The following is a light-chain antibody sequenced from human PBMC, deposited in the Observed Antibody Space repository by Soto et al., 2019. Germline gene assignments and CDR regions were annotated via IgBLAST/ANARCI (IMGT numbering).Light chain of an antibody. CDR2: EVT. Sequence: QSALTQPPSASGSPGQSVAISCTGTSSDVGGYNYVSWYQQYPGKAPKLIMYEVTKRPSGVPDRFSGSKSGNKASLTVSGLQAEDEADYYCCSYVGSNNYVFGTGTKLTVL. J-gene: IGLJ1*01. CDR1: SSDVGGYNY. CDR3: CSYVGSNNYV. V-gene: IGLV2-8*01.